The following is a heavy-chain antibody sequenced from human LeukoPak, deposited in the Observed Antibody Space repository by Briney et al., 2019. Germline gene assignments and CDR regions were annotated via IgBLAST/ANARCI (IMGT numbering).Heavy chain of an antibody. J-gene: IGHJ1*01. CDR2: MNPNSGNT. CDR3: AKSRSGWYDEHFQH. Sequence: ASVKVSCKASGYTFTSYDINWVRQATGQGLEWMGWMNPNSGNTGYAQKFQGRVTITRNTSISTAYMELSSLRSEDTAVYYCAKSRSGWYDEHFQHWGQGTLVTVSS. V-gene: IGHV1-8*03. CDR1: GYTFTSYD. D-gene: IGHD6-19*01.